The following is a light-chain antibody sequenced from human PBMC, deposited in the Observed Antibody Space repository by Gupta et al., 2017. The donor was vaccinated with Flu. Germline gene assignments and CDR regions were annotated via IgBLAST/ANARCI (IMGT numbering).Light chain of an antibody. CDR1: HSISNY. CDR3: LQSYSTPLLT. Sequence: DRGTITCRASHSISNYLNWYQKKPEEAPKLLIYRAYSLQSGVPSRFSGSGSGTDVTLTISSLQPEDRASYFCLQSYSTPLLTFGPGTKVDIK. V-gene: IGKV1-39*01. J-gene: IGKJ3*01. CDR2: RAY.